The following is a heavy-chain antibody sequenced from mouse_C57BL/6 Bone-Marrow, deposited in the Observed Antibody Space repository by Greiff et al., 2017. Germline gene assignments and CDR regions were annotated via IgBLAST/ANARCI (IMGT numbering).Heavy chain of an antibody. CDR3: AKLGRVAY. CDR2: ISYAGSN. CDR1: GYSIPSGYY. Sequence: EVKLQESGPGLVQPSQSLSLTCSVTGYSIPSGYYWNWIRQFPGNKLEWMGFISYAGSNNYNPSLKNRISITRDTSKNQFVLKLNSVTTEDTATYYCAKLGRVAYWGQGTLVTVSA. V-gene: IGHV3-6*01. J-gene: IGHJ3*01. D-gene: IGHD4-1*01.